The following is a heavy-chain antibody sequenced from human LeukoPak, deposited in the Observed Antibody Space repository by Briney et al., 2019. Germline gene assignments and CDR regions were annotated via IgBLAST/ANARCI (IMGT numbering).Heavy chain of an antibody. CDR3: AKEQTSSGYFDY. V-gene: IGHV3-23*01. Sequence: GGSLRLSCAASGFTFSDYAMGWVRQAPGKGLEWVAAISGNGGRTYYRDSVKGRFTISRDNPKNTLYLLMNSLSAEDTALYYCAKEQTSSGYFDYWGQGTLVTVSS. CDR2: ISGNGGRT. J-gene: IGHJ4*02. D-gene: IGHD3-10*01. CDR1: GFTFSDYA.